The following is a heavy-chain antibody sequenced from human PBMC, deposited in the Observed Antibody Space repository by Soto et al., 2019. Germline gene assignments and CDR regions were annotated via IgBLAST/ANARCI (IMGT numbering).Heavy chain of an antibody. J-gene: IGHJ3*02. D-gene: IGHD2-15*01. V-gene: IGHV1-18*01. CDR1: GYTFTSYG. Sequence: ASVKVSCKASGYTFTSYGISWVRQAPGQGLEWMGWISAYNGNTNYAQKLQGRVTMTTDTSTSTAYMELRSLRSDDTAVYYCARTTYCSGGSCYSDFDIWGQGTMGTV. CDR2: ISAYNGNT. CDR3: ARTTYCSGGSCYSDFDI.